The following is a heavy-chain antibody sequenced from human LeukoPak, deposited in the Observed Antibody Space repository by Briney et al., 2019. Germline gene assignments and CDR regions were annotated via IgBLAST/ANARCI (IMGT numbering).Heavy chain of an antibody. CDR3: ARNIAVAGRGDYMDV. CDR2: LYYSGNT. V-gene: IGHV4-39*01. J-gene: IGHJ6*03. Sequence: SETLSLTCTVSGGSISSSRYYGGWIRQPPGKGLEWIGSLYYSGNTYYNPSLKSRVTISVDTSKSQFSLKLSSVTAADTAVYYCARNIAVAGRGDYMDVWGKGTTVTISS. CDR1: GGSISSSRYY. D-gene: IGHD6-19*01.